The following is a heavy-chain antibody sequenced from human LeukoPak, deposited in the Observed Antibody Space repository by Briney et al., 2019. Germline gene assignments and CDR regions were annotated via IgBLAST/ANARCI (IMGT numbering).Heavy chain of an antibody. CDR2: ISSSSSYI. J-gene: IGHJ3*02. CDR3: ARDTFSGYANDAFDI. CDR1: GFTFSSYS. Sequence: GGSLRLSCAAYGFTFSSYSMNWVRQAPGKGLEWVSSISSSSSYIYYADSVKGRFTISRDNAKNSLYLQMNSLRAEDTAVYYCARDTFSGYANDAFDIWGQGTMVTVSS. D-gene: IGHD5-12*01. V-gene: IGHV3-21*01.